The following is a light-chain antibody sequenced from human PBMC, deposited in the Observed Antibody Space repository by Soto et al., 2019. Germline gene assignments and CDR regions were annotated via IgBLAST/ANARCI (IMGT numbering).Light chain of an antibody. CDR3: QQLSSYPLT. V-gene: IGKV3-20*01. CDR2: DAS. CDR1: QGVSTN. J-gene: IGKJ4*01. Sequence: ELPIKQSPVTLAVSPGGQATLSCRSSQGVSTNLAWYQQKPGQAPRVLIYDASSRATGIPDRFSGGGSGTDFTLTISRLEPEDFAVYYCQQLSSYPLTFGGGTKVDIK.